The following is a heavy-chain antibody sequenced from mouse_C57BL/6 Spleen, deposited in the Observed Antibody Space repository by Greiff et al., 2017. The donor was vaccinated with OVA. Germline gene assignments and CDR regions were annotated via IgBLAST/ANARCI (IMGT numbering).Heavy chain of an antibody. D-gene: IGHD2-4*01. Sequence: EVQLVESGGGLVKPGGSLKLSCAASGFTFSDYGMHWVRQAPEKGLEWVAYISSGSSTIYYADTVKGRFTISRDNAKNTLFLQMTSLRSEDTAMYYCARARSIYYDYVDYWGQGTTLTVSS. V-gene: IGHV5-17*01. J-gene: IGHJ2*01. CDR3: ARARSIYYDYVDY. CDR2: ISSGSSTI. CDR1: GFTFSDYG.